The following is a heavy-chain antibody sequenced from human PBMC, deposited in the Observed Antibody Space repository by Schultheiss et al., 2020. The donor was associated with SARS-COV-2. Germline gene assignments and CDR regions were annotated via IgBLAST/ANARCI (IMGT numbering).Heavy chain of an antibody. V-gene: IGHV3-30*01. Sequence: GGSLRLSCAASGFTFSSYAMHWVRQAPGKGLEWVAVISYDGSNKYYADSVKGRFTISRDNSKNTLYLQMNSLRAEDTAVYYCARERGGYSYGHYYYGMDVWGQGTTVTVSS. D-gene: IGHD5-18*01. CDR3: ARERGGYSYGHYYYGMDV. CDR1: GFTFSSYA. CDR2: ISYDGSNK. J-gene: IGHJ6*02.